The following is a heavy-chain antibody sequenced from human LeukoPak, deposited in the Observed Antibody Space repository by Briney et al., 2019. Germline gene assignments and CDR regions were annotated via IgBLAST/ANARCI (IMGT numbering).Heavy chain of an antibody. CDR2: IYHSGNI. CDR3: ARHPRYGSGSYTLDY. Sequence: SETLSLTCTVSGGSISSSYWSWIRQPPGGGLEWIGYIYHSGNINYNPSLKRRVTISVDTSRNQFSLKLSAVTAADTAVYYCARHPRYGSGSYTLDYWGQGTLVTVSS. J-gene: IGHJ4*02. V-gene: IGHV4-59*08. D-gene: IGHD3-10*01. CDR1: GGSISSSY.